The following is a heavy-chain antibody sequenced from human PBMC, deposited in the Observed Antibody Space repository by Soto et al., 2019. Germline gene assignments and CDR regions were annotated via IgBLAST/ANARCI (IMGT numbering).Heavy chain of an antibody. J-gene: IGHJ5*02. CDR2: ISAYNGNT. CDR1: GYTFTSYG. V-gene: IGHV1-18*01. D-gene: IGHD3-9*01. CDR3: ARVGPVTWLASNWFDP. Sequence: ASVKVSCKASGYTFTSYGISWVRQAPGQGLEWMGWISAYNGNTNYAQKLQGRVTMTTDTSTSTAYMELRSLRSDDTAVYYCARVGPVTWLASNWFDPWGQGTPVTVSS.